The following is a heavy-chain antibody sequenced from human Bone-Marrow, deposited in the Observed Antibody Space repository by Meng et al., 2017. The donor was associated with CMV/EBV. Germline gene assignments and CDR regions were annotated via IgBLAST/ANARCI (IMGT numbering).Heavy chain of an antibody. CDR3: ARGEGTLAVAGITPRGH. J-gene: IGHJ3*01. Sequence: SLRLSCVVSRFTFSSYAMDCVRQAAGKGLEWVAVISYDGSNKYYADSVKGRFDISRDNAKDPMYMKMNSLRAEDTALYYCARGEGTLAVAGITPRGHWGQGTMVTVSS. D-gene: IGHD6-19*01. V-gene: IGHV3-30*09. CDR2: ISYDGSNK. CDR1: RFTFSSYA.